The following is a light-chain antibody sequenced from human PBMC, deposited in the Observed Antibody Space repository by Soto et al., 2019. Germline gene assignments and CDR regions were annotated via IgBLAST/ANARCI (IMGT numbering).Light chain of an antibody. CDR2: KAS. V-gene: IGKV1-5*03. CDR3: QQYYSYPWT. CDR1: QSISVW. J-gene: IGKJ1*01. Sequence: DIQMTQSPSTLSASVGDRVTITCRASQSISVWFAWYQQKPGKAPKLLIFKASSLESGVPSRFSGSGSGTEFTLTISSLQPDDFATYYCQQYYSYPWTFGQGTKVEI.